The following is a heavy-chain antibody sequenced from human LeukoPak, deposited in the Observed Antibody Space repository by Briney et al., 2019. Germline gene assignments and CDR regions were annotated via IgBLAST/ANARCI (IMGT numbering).Heavy chain of an antibody. J-gene: IGHJ4*02. CDR3: AREGYYGSSGYRFDY. Sequence: ASVKVSCKASGYTFTGYYMHWVRQAPGQGLEWMGWINPNSGGTNYAQKFQGRVTMTRDTSISTAYMELSRLRSDDTAVYYCAREGYYGSSGYRFDYWGQGTLVTVSS. V-gene: IGHV1-2*02. CDR2: INPNSGGT. D-gene: IGHD3-22*01. CDR1: GYTFTGYY.